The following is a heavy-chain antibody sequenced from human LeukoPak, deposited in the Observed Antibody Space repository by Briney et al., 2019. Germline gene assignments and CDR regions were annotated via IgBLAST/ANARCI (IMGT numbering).Heavy chain of an antibody. CDR1: GFTFSSYE. J-gene: IGHJ6*02. D-gene: IGHD6-6*01. V-gene: IGHV3-48*03. CDR3: ARDSPGSSRFYHYYGLDV. CDR2: ISSSGTTI. Sequence: GGSLRLSCAASGFTFSSYEMNWVRQAPGKGLEWVSYISSSGTTIYFADSVKGRFTISRDNAKNSLYLQMNRLRAEDTAVYYCARDSPGSSRFYHYYGLDVWGQGTTVTVSS.